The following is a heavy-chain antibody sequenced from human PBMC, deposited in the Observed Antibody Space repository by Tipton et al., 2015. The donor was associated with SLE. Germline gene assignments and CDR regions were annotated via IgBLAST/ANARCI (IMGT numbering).Heavy chain of an antibody. J-gene: IGHJ4*02. D-gene: IGHD2-15*01. V-gene: IGHV3-74*01. Sequence: SLRLSCVASGFTFSRNWMHWVRQAPGKGLVWLSRINSDGSNTIYSDVVKGRFTISRDNAKNSLYLLMNSLRAEDTAVYYCARDGGPNCSGGSCYSTYWGQGTLVAVSS. CDR1: GFTFSRNW. CDR3: ARDGGPNCSGGSCYSTY. CDR2: INSDGSNT.